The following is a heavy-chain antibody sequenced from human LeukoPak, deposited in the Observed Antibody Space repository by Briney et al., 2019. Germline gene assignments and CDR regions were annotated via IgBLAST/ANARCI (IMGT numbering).Heavy chain of an antibody. J-gene: IGHJ4*02. Sequence: SVKVSCKASGGTFSSYAISWVRQAPGQGLEWMGGIIPIFGTANYAQKFQGRVTITADESTSTAYMELSSLRSEDTAVDYCARLQQSAIAARAVDYWGQGTLVTGSS. V-gene: IGHV1-69*01. CDR1: GGTFSSYA. CDR2: IIPIFGTA. CDR3: ARLQQSAIAARAVDY. D-gene: IGHD6-6*01.